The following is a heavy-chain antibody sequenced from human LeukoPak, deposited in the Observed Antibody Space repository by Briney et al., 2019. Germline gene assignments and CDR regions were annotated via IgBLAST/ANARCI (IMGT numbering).Heavy chain of an antibody. Sequence: PSETLSLTCTVSGGSISSGDYYWTWIRQPPGKGLEWIGSIYSSENTYYNPSLKSRVTILVDKSKNQFSLKLNSLTAADTAVYYCARDPDDRDRGFDFWGQGTLVTVSS. CDR3: ARDPDDRDRGFDF. CDR2: IYSSENT. D-gene: IGHD3-22*01. J-gene: IGHJ4*02. CDR1: GGSISSGDYY. V-gene: IGHV4-30-4*01.